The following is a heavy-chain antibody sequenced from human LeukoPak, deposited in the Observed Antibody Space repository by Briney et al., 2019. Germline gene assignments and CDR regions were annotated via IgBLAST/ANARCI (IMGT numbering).Heavy chain of an antibody. CDR1: GYSISSGYY. J-gene: IGHJ4*02. CDR3: XRVGDSSGSAIRWLFDY. V-gene: IGHV4-38-2*02. CDR2: IYHSGST. D-gene: IGHD3-22*01. Sequence: PSETLSLTCTVSGYSISSGYYWGWIRQPPGKGLEWIGSIYHSGSTYYNPSLKSRVTISVDTSKNQFSLKLSSVTAADTAVYYCXRVGDSSGSAIRWLFDYWGQGTLVTVSS.